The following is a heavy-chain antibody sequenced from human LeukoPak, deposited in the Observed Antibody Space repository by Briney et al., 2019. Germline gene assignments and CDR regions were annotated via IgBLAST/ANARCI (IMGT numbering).Heavy chain of an antibody. CDR3: ACLTTADAFDI. V-gene: IGHV4-39*07. J-gene: IGHJ3*02. CDR2: IYYSGST. Sequence: SETLSLTCTVSSDSISSSSYYWGWIRQPPGKGLEWIGTIYYSGSTYYNPSFKSRVTISVDTSKNQFSLKLSSVTAADTAVYYCACLTTADAFDIWGQGTMVTVSS. CDR1: SDSISSSSYY. D-gene: IGHD3-22*01.